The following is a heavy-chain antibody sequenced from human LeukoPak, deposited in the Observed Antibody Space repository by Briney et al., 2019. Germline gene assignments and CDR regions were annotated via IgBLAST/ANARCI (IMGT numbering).Heavy chain of an antibody. CDR2: IYHSGST. Sequence: PSQTLSLTCTVSGGSISSGGYYWSWIRLPPLKGLEWIGYIYHSGSTYYNPSLKSRVTISVDRSKNQFSLKLSSVTAADTAVYYCVRLGELSPLDYWGQGTLVTVSS. CDR1: GGSISSGGYY. J-gene: IGHJ4*02. D-gene: IGHD3-16*02. V-gene: IGHV4-30-2*01. CDR3: VRLGELSPLDY.